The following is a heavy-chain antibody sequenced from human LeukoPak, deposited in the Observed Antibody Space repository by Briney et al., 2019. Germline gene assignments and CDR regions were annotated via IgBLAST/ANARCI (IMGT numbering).Heavy chain of an antibody. CDR1: GGTFSSYA. D-gene: IGHD3-10*01. CDR3: ARVSTGNHSPPHFDY. J-gene: IGHJ4*02. CDR2: IIPIFGTA. Sequence: GSSVKVSCKASGGTFSSYAISWVRQAPGQGLEWMGGIIPIFGTANYAQKFQGRVTITTDESTSTAYMELSSLRSEDTAVYYCARVSTGNHSPPHFDYWGQGTPVTVSS. V-gene: IGHV1-69*05.